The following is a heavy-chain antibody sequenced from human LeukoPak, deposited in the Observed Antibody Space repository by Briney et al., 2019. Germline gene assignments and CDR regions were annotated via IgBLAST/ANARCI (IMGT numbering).Heavy chain of an antibody. D-gene: IGHD4-17*01. CDR3: ARRTGTFDY. CDR2: IYYSGST. V-gene: IGHV4-39*01. CDR1: GGSISSSSYY. J-gene: IGHJ4*02. Sequence: PSETLSLTCTVSGGSISSSSYYWGWIRQPPGKGLEWIGSIYYSGSTYYNPSLESRVTISVDTSKTQFSLKLSSVTAADTAVYYCARRTGTFDYWGQGTLVTVSS.